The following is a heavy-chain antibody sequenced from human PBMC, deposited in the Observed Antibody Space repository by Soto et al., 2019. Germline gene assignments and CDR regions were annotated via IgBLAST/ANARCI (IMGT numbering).Heavy chain of an antibody. V-gene: IGHV5-10-1*01. CDR2: IGPSDSYT. D-gene: IGHD3-3*01. Sequence: GESLKISCKGSGYSFTSYWISWVRQMPGKGLEWMGRIGPSDSYTNYSPSFQGHVTISADKPISTAYLQWSSLKASDTAMYYCARLTRNDFWSGYYLNYYYGMDVWGQGTTVTVSS. J-gene: IGHJ6*02. CDR1: GYSFTSYW. CDR3: ARLTRNDFWSGYYLNYYYGMDV.